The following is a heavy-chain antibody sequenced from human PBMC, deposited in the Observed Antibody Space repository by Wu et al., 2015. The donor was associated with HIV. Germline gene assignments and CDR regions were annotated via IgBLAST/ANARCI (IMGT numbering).Heavy chain of an antibody. Sequence: QVQLVQSGAEVKKPGASVKVSCKASGYTFTDYYMHWVRQAPGQGLEWMGWINPNSGGSNYAQKFQGRVTMTRDTSISTAYMELSRLRSDDTAVYYCARTSGIAAAGGRTRHWGQGTLVTVSS. J-gene: IGHJ4*02. D-gene: IGHD6-13*01. CDR2: INPNSGGS. V-gene: IGHV1-2*02. CDR3: ARTSGIAAAGGRTRH. CDR1: GYTFTDYY.